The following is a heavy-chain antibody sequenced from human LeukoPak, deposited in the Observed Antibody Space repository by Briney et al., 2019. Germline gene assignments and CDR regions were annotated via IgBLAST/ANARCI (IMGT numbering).Heavy chain of an antibody. CDR1: GFIFSSYW. Sequence: PGGSLRLSCAASGFIFSSYWMSWVRQAPGKGLEWVANIKQDGSEKYYVDPVKGRFTISRDNAKNSLYLQMNSLRAEDTAVYYCARDSYCSGGSCYYYGMDVWGQGTTVTVSS. V-gene: IGHV3-7*01. J-gene: IGHJ6*02. D-gene: IGHD2-15*01. CDR2: IKQDGSEK. CDR3: ARDSYCSGGSCYYYGMDV.